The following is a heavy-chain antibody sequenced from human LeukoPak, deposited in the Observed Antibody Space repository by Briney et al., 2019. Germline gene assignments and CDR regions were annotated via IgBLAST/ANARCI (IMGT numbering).Heavy chain of an antibody. D-gene: IGHD1-26*01. V-gene: IGHV3-30-3*01. J-gene: IGHJ4*02. CDR3: ARDTLWE. CDR1: GFTFSGYT. Sequence: PGGSLRLSCAVSGFTFSGYTMHWVRQAPGKGLEWVAVISFDGSNKYYGDSVKGRFTISRDNSKNTLYLQMSSLRPDDTAIYYCARDTLWEWGQGTLVTVSS. CDR2: ISFDGSNK.